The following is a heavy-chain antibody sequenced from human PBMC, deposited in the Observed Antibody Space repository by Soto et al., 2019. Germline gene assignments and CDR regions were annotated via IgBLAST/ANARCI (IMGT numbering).Heavy chain of an antibody. D-gene: IGHD1-26*01. CDR2: ISGGGGST. Sequence: PGGSLRLSCAASGFTFSTYAMNWVRQAPGKGLEWVSAISGGGGSTYYADSVKGRVTISRDNSKNALYLQMNSLRAEDTAVYYCAKVSLGALTFTDYYYYGLDVWGQGTTVTLSS. CDR3: AKVSLGALTFTDYYYYGLDV. J-gene: IGHJ6*02. V-gene: IGHV3-23*01. CDR1: GFTFSTYA.